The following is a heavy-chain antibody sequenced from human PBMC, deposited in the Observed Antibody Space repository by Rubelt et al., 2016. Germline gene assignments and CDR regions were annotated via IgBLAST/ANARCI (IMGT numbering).Heavy chain of an antibody. J-gene: IGHJ1*01. CDR3: ARGTEQWLADSQYFQH. CDR1: GFTFSSYG. Sequence: GFTFSSYGMHWVRQAPGKGLEWVAVIWYDGSNKYYADSVKGRFTISRDNSKNTLYLQMNSLRAGDTAVYYCARGTEQWLADSQYFQHWGQGTLVTVSS. V-gene: IGHV3-33*01. CDR2: IWYDGSNK. D-gene: IGHD6-19*01.